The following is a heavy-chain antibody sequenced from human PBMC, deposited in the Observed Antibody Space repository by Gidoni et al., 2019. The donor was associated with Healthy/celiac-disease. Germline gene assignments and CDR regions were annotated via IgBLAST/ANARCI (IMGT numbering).Heavy chain of an antibody. D-gene: IGHD1-26*01. J-gene: IGHJ4*02. CDR2: IRSKAYGGTT. V-gene: IGHV3-49*03. Sequence: EVQLVEYGGGLVQPGRSLRLSCTASGFTLAASAMSWFRQGPGKGLEWVGFIRSKAYGGTTEYAASVKGRFTSSRDDSKSIAYLQMNSLKTEDTAVYYCTRDQPPYVHRGSYFDYWGQGTLVTVSS. CDR1: GFTLAASA. CDR3: TRDQPPYVHRGSYFDY.